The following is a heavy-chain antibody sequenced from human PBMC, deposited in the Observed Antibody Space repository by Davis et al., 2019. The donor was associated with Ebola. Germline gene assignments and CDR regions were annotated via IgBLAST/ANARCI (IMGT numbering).Heavy chain of an antibody. CDR2: ILHSGGTA. CDR3: ARSVAGSSRPSSIDH. D-gene: IGHD6-19*01. V-gene: IGHV3-23*01. J-gene: IGHJ4*02. CDR1: GFTFSSYW. Sequence: PGGSLRLSCAPTGFTFSSYWMSWVRQAPGKGLEWVSSILHSGGTAYYADSVKGRFTVSRDNSKSTLYLQMNSLRVEDTAVYYCARSVAGSSRPSSIDHWGQGTLVTVSS.